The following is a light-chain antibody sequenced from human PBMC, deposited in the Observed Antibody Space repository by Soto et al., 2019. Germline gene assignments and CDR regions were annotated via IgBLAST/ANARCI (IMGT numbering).Light chain of an antibody. CDR1: SSNIGAIHG. J-gene: IGLJ1*01. Sequence: QSVLTQPPSVSGAPGQRVTISCTGSSSNIGAIHGVHWYQQLPGTAPKLLIYVNTNRPSGVPDRFSASKSGTSASLAITGLQAEDEADYYCQSYDDSLSAFVFGTGTKVTVL. V-gene: IGLV1-40*01. CDR2: VNT. CDR3: QSYDDSLSAFV.